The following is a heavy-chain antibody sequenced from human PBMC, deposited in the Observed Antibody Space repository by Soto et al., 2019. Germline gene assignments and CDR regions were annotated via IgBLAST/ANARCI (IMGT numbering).Heavy chain of an antibody. CDR1: GFTFNTFS. V-gene: IGHV3-74*01. J-gene: IGHJ4*02. Sequence: SGGSLRLSCAASGFTFNTFSMHWVRQAPGKGPVWVSRIETDGISTHYADSVRGRFTISRDNAKNTLYLQMNSLRTEDTAVYYCARAGMTTVNYFDYWGQGTLVTVSS. D-gene: IGHD4-17*01. CDR3: ARAGMTTVNYFDY. CDR2: IETDGIST.